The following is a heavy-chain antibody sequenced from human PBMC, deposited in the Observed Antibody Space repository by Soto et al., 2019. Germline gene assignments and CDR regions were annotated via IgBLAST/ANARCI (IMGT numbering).Heavy chain of an antibody. CDR1: GYPFTSDG. CDR3: ARDLIRPRPGSGVPGDSYYYGMDV. D-gene: IGHD2-2*01. CDR2: ISAYNGNT. J-gene: IGHJ6*02. V-gene: IGHV1-18*04. Sequence: ALVKLYCKASGYPFTSDGTSWVRQAPGQGIEWMGWISAYNGNTNYAQKLQGRVTMTTDTSTSTAYMELRSLRSDETAWYYYARDLIRPRPGSGVPGDSYYYGMDVWGQRTPVTVSS.